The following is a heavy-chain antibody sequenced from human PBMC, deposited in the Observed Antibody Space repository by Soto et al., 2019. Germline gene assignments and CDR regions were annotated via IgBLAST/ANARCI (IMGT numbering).Heavy chain of an antibody. D-gene: IGHD1-26*01. CDR2: IWYDGSNK. CDR3: AREVLSGSYNFDY. V-gene: IGHV3-33*01. CDR1: GFTFSSYG. Sequence: GGSLRLSCAASGFTFSSYGMHWVRQAPGKGLEWVAVIWYDGSNKYYADSVKGRFTISRDNSKNTLYLQMNSLRAEDTAVYYCAREVLSGSYNFDYWGQGTLVTVSS. J-gene: IGHJ4*02.